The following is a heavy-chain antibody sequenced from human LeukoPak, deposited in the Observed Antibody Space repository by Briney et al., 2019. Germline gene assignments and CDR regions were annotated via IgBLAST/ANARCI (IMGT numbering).Heavy chain of an antibody. CDR2: ISGSGGGT. J-gene: IGHJ4*02. CDR1: GITLSNYA. D-gene: IGHD3-22*01. CDR3: AKRGVVIRVILVGFHKEAYYFDS. Sequence: GGSLRLSCAVSGITLSNYAMSWVRQAPGKGLEWVAGISGSGGGTHYADSVKGRFTISRDKPKNTLYLQMNNLRAGDTAVYFCAKRGVVIRVILVGFHKEAYYFDSWGQGALVTVSS. V-gene: IGHV3-23*01.